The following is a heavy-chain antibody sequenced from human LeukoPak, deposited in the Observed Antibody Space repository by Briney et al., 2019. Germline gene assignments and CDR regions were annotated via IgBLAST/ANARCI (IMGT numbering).Heavy chain of an antibody. CDR2: INPSGGST. V-gene: IGHV1-46*01. Sequence: ASVKVSCKASGYTFTSYYMHWVRQAPGQGLEWMGIINPSGGSTSYAQKFQGRVTMTRDTSTSTVYMELNSLRAEDTAVYYCARDEQWLRGAFDIWGQGTMVTVSS. D-gene: IGHD6-19*01. J-gene: IGHJ3*02. CDR1: GYTFTSYY. CDR3: ARDEQWLRGAFDI.